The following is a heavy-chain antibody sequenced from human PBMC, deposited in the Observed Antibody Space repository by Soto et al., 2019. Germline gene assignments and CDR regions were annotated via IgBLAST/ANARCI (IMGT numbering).Heavy chain of an antibody. CDR3: ARHVRGMYYYDSSGYYDY. CDR2: IDPSDSYT. CDR1: GYSFTSYW. Sequence: ESLKISCKGSGYSFTSYWISWVRQMPGKGLEWMGRIDPSDSYTNYSPSFQGHVTISADKSISTAYLQWSSLKASDTAMYYCARHVRGMYYYDSSGYYDYWGQGTLVTVSS. J-gene: IGHJ4*02. V-gene: IGHV5-10-1*01. D-gene: IGHD3-22*01.